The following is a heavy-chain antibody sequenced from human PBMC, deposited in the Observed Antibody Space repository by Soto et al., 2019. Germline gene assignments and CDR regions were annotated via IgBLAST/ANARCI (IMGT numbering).Heavy chain of an antibody. CDR3: ARAVVAATLTNSAFDI. D-gene: IGHD2-15*01. CDR2: IIPILGIA. V-gene: IGHV1-69*02. Sequence: SVKVSCKASGGTFSSYTISWVRQAPGQGLEWMGRIIPILGIANYAQKFQGRVTITADKSTSTAYMELSRLRSDDTAVYYCARAVVAATLTNSAFDIWGQGTMVTVSS. J-gene: IGHJ3*02. CDR1: GGTFSSYT.